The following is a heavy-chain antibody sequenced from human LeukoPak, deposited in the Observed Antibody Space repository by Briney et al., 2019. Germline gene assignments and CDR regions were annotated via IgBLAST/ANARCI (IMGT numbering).Heavy chain of an antibody. V-gene: IGHV3-21*01. CDR1: GFTFSEYT. CDR3: AKGRWLVEPIPPDY. D-gene: IGHD5-24*01. J-gene: IGHJ4*02. CDR2: IGSVTTYI. Sequence: GGSLRLSREASGFTFSEYTMNWVRQDKGKGLEWVSSIGSVTTYIYYADSVTGRFTISTDNAKNSLSLQMNSLRAEDTAVYYCAKGRWLVEPIPPDYWGQGTLVTVSS.